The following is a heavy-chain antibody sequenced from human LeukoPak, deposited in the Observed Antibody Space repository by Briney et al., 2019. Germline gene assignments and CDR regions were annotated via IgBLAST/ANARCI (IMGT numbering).Heavy chain of an antibody. J-gene: IGHJ6*03. V-gene: IGHV3-53*01. CDR2: IYSGGST. Sequence: GESLRLSCAASGFTVSSDYMSWVRQSPGKGLEWVSVIYSGGSTYYTDSVKGRFTISRDNSKNTLYLQMNSLRAEDTAVYYCAREREYDFWRSYGTYDYYYFMDVWGKGTTVTVSS. CDR1: GFTVSSDY. CDR3: AREREYDFWRSYGTYDYYYFMDV. D-gene: IGHD3-3*01.